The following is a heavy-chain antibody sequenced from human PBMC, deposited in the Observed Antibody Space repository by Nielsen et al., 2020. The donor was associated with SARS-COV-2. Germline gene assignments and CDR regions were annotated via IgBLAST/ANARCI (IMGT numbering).Heavy chain of an antibody. Sequence: GESLKISCAASGFTFSSYWMSWVRQAPGKGLEWVANIKQDGSEKYYVDSVKGRFTISRDNAKNSLYLQMNSLRAEDTAVYYCARDPNYYGSGSYSWFDPWGQGTLVTVSS. CDR1: GFTFSSYW. CDR2: IKQDGSEK. J-gene: IGHJ5*02. V-gene: IGHV3-7*01. CDR3: ARDPNYYGSGSYSWFDP. D-gene: IGHD3-10*01.